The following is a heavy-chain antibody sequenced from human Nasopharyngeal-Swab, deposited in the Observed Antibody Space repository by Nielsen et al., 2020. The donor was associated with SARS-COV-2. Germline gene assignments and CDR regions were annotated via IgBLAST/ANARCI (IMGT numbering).Heavy chain of an antibody. CDR3: ARIPGKGDCTGGVCTGY. V-gene: IGHV2-26*01. D-gene: IGHD2-8*02. J-gene: IGHJ4*02. Sequence: WIRQPPGKALEWLAHIFSNDEKSYSTSLKSRLTISKDTSKSQVVLTMTNMDPVDTATYYCARIPGKGDCTGGVCTGYWGQGTLVTVSS. CDR2: IFSNDEK.